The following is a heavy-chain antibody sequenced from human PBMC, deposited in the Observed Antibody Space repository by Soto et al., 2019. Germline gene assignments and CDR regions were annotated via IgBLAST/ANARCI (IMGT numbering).Heavy chain of an antibody. CDR2: INPNSGGT. D-gene: IGHD2-8*02. V-gene: IGHV1-2*04. CDR3: ARGRYYSTEIDY. Sequence: ASVKVSCKASGYTFTVYYMHWVRQAPGQGLEWMGWINPNSGGTNYAQKFQGWVTMTRDTSISTAYMELSRLRSDDTAVYYCARGRYYSTEIDYWGQGTLVTVSS. CDR1: GYTFTVYY. J-gene: IGHJ4*02.